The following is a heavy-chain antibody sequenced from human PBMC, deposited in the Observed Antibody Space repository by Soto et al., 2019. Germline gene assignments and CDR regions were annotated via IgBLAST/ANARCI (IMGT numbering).Heavy chain of an antibody. V-gene: IGHV3-21*01. CDR2: ISSSSYI. J-gene: IGHJ6*02. Sequence: GGSLRLSCAASGFTFSSYSMNWVRQAPGKGLEWVSSISSSSYIYYADSVKGRFTISRDNAKNSLYLQMNSLRAEDTAVYYCARGRVVVRAGGYYYYGMDVWGQGTTVTVSS. CDR1: GFTFSSYS. CDR3: ARGRVVVRAGGYYYYGMDV. D-gene: IGHD3-3*01.